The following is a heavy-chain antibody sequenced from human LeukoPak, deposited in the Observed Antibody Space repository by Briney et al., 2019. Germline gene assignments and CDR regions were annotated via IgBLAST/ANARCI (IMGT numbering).Heavy chain of an antibody. Sequence: GGSLRLSCAASGFTFSSYGMHWVRQAPGKGLEWVSYISSSSSTIYYADSVKGRFTISRDNAKNSLYLQMNSLRAEDTAVYYCARDQSSNELIWLGEEPSYYFDYWGQGTLVTVSS. V-gene: IGHV3-48*04. D-gene: IGHD3-10*01. CDR2: ISSSSSTI. CDR1: GFTFSSYG. J-gene: IGHJ4*02. CDR3: ARDQSSNELIWLGEEPSYYFDY.